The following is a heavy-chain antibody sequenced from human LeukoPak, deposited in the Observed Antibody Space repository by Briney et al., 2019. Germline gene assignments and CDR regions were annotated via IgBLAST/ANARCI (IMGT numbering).Heavy chain of an antibody. V-gene: IGHV4-59*01. CDR2: IYHRGSA. D-gene: IGHD3-10*01. Sequence: PSETLSLTCTVSGGSISTFYWSWIRQPPGKGLEWIWYIYHRGSATYNPSLKSRVAISLDTSKNQFSLKLSSVTAADTAVYYCARGGTYYTSVTYLGYWGQGTLVTVSS. J-gene: IGHJ4*02. CDR3: ARGGTYYTSVTYLGY. CDR1: GGSISTFY.